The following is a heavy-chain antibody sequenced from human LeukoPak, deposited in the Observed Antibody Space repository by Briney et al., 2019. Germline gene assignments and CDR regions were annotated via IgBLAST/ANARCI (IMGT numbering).Heavy chain of an antibody. CDR1: GFTFSDYY. J-gene: IGHJ6*03. Sequence: GGSLRLSCAASGFTFSDYYMSWIRQAPGKGLEWVAYISSSGSNIHYADSVKGRFTISRDNAKNSLYLQMNSLRAEDTAVYYCARYDDYYYYMDVWGKGTTVTISS. D-gene: IGHD3-16*01. CDR2: ISSSGSNI. V-gene: IGHV3-11*04. CDR3: ARYDDYYYYMDV.